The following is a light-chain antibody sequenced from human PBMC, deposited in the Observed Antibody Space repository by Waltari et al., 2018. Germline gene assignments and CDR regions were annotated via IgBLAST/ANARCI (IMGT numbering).Light chain of an antibody. CDR2: GAS. V-gene: IGKV3-20*01. Sequence: SCRASQSVSRTLAWYQQRPGQAPRLRIYGASSRATGIPDRFSGGGSGTDFSLTISRLEPEDFAVYYCQHYVRLPATFGQGTKVEIK. CDR1: QSVSRT. J-gene: IGKJ1*01. CDR3: QHYVRLPAT.